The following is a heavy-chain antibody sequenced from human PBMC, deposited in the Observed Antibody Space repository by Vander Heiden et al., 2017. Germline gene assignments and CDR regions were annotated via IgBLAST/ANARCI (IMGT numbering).Heavy chain of an antibody. Sequence: QGQVVQSGAEVKKPGASVRVSCKASGYTFTTYAINWVRQASGQGLEWMGWMDPKTGETGYAQRFQGRVTMTRNISRSTAYMELSGLRSEDTAVYFCARVARFAGSYYNYFDTWGQGSLGTVSS. CDR3: ARVARFAGSYYNYFDT. D-gene: IGHD1-26*01. CDR2: MDPKTGET. J-gene: IGHJ4*02. CDR1: GYTFTTYA. V-gene: IGHV1-8*01.